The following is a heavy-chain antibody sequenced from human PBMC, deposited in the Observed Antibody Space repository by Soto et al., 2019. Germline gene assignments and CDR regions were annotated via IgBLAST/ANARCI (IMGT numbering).Heavy chain of an antibody. CDR3: ARDKLRIWGSYRAFDY. D-gene: IGHD3-16*02. J-gene: IGHJ4*02. CDR1: GFTFSSYS. Sequence: EVQLVESGGGLVQPGGSLRLSCAASGFTFSSYSMNWVRQAPGKGLEWVSYISSSSSTIYYADSVKGRFTISRDNAKNSLYLQMNSLRAVDTAVYYFARDKLRIWGSYRAFDYWGQGTLVTVSS. CDR2: ISSSSSTI. V-gene: IGHV3-48*01.